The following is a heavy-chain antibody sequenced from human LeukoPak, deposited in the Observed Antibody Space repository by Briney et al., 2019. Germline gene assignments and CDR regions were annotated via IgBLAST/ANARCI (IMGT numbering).Heavy chain of an antibody. J-gene: IGHJ6*02. CDR3: ARGAYCSSTSCPTGYYGMDV. V-gene: IGHV3-33*01. D-gene: IGHD2-2*01. Sequence: PGGSLRLSCEASGFSFSSYGLHWVRQAPGKGLEWVALIWHDGSNKYYADSVKGRFTISRDNSKNTLHLQMNSLRAEDTAVYYCARGAYCSSTSCPTGYYGMDVWGQGTTVTVSS. CDR2: IWHDGSNK. CDR1: GFSFSSYG.